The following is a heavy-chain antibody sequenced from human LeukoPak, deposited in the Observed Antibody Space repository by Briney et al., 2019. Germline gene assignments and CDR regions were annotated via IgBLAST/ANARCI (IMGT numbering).Heavy chain of an antibody. D-gene: IGHD6-19*01. J-gene: IGHJ4*02. Sequence: GGSLRLSCAASGFTLSTYWMTWVRQAPGKGLEWVANIKQDGSEKYYVDSVKGRFTISRDNAKKLLYLQMSSLRVEDTAVYYCARDRGSSGRLGRFDNWGQGTLVTVSP. CDR2: IKQDGSEK. CDR3: ARDRGSSGRLGRFDN. CDR1: GFTLSTYW. V-gene: IGHV3-7*01.